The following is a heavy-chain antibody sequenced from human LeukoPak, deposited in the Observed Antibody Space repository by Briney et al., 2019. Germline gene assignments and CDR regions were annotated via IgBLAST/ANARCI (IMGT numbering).Heavy chain of an antibody. CDR1: GFTFSSYA. D-gene: IGHD6-6*01. Sequence: GGSLRLSCAASGFTFSSYAMHWVRQAPGKGLEWVAVISYDGSNKYYADSVKGRFTISRDNSKNTLYLQMNSLRAEDTAVYYCSRDGYSSSHYYYYYGMDVWGQGTTVTVSS. J-gene: IGHJ6*02. CDR3: SRDGYSSSHYYYYYGMDV. V-gene: IGHV3-30-3*01. CDR2: ISYDGSNK.